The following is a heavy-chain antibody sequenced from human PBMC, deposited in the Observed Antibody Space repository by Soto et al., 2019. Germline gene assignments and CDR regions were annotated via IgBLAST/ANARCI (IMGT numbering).Heavy chain of an antibody. D-gene: IGHD3-3*01. CDR2: IYYSGST. Sequence: SETLSLTCTVSGCSISSSSYYWGWIRQPPGKGLEWIGSIYYSGSTYYNPSLKSRVTISVDTSKNQYSLKLSSVTAADKAVYYCARPHYDFWSGPNWFDPWGQGTLVTVSS. CDR1: GCSISSSSYY. V-gene: IGHV4-39*01. CDR3: ARPHYDFWSGPNWFDP. J-gene: IGHJ5*02.